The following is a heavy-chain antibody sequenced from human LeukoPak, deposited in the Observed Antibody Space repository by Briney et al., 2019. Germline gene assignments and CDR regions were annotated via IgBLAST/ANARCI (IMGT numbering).Heavy chain of an antibody. J-gene: IGHJ4*02. CDR1: GGSISSGGYY. V-gene: IGHV4-30-2*01. CDR2: IYHSGST. CDR3: ARDSQLGSYFDY. D-gene: IGHD1-1*01. Sequence: SEALSLTCTVSGGSISSGGYYWSWIRQPPGKGLEWIGYIYHSGSTYYNPSLKSRVTISVDRSKNQFSLKLSSVTAADTAVYYCARDSQLGSYFDYWGQGTLVTVS.